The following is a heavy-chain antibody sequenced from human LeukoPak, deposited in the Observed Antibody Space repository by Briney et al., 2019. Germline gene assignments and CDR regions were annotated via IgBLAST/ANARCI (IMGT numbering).Heavy chain of an antibody. Sequence: GGSLRLSCAASGFTFSNYGIHWVRQAPGKGLEWVAVISYDATNKYYTDSVKGRFTISRDNSKNTLYLQMNSLRAEDTAVYYCAKDQDVAAAGTWGSIDYWGQGTLVTVSS. J-gene: IGHJ4*02. V-gene: IGHV3-30*18. CDR2: ISYDATNK. CDR3: AKDQDVAAAGTWGSIDY. CDR1: GFTFSNYG. D-gene: IGHD6-13*01.